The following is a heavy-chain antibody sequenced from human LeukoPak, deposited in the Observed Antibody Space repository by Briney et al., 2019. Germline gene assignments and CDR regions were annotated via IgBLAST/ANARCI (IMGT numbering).Heavy chain of an antibody. J-gene: IGHJ4*02. V-gene: IGHV3-21*01. CDR2: IRSSSSYI. CDR1: GFTFSSYS. Sequence: GGSLRLSCAASGFTFSSYSMNWVRQAPGKGLEWVSSIRSSSSYIYYADSVKGRFTISRDNAKSSLYLQMNSLRAEDTAVYYCARDQEGKYYYGSGSPPGVDYWGQGTLVTVSS. D-gene: IGHD3-10*01. CDR3: ARDQEGKYYYGSGSPPGVDY.